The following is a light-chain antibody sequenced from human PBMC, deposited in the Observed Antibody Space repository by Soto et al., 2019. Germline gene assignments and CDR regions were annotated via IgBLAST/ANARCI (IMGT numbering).Light chain of an antibody. CDR1: QTISTF. Sequence: DIQMTQSPSSLSASVGDRVTITCLSSQTISTFLHWFQQKPGKAPNLLIYDASSLQSGVPSRFSGSGSGTDFTLTISSLQPEDFGTYYCQQTYSTFVSFGGGTTVDIK. V-gene: IGKV1-39*01. J-gene: IGKJ4*01. CDR2: DAS. CDR3: QQTYSTFVS.